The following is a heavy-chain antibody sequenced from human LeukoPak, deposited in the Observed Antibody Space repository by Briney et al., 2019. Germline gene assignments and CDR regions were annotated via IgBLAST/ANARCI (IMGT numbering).Heavy chain of an antibody. J-gene: IGHJ4*02. CDR3: ARDWATTWYGEYFDH. CDR1: GFTFSSYE. CDR2: ISGSGENI. V-gene: IGHV3-48*03. Sequence: GGSLRLSCAASGFTFSSYEMNWVRQAPGKGLEWVSHISGSGENIYYADSVKGRFTISRDNTKNLLYLQMNSLRAEDTAVYYRARDWATTWYGEYFDHWGQGTLVTVSS. D-gene: IGHD3-10*01.